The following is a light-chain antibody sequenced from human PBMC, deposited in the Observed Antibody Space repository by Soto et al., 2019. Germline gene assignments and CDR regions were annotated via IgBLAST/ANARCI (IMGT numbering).Light chain of an antibody. Sequence: EIVLTQSPGTLSLSPGERATLSCRASQSVNNNYLAWYQQKPGQPPKLLIFGPSSRATGIPDRFSGSGSGTDFILTLSRLEPEDFAVYYCQQFGGSPPVTFGGGTKIEIK. V-gene: IGKV3-20*01. CDR1: QSVNNNY. CDR2: GPS. J-gene: IGKJ4*01. CDR3: QQFGGSPPVT.